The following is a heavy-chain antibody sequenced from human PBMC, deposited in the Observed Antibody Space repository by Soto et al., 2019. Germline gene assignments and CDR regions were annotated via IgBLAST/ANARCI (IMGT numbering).Heavy chain of an antibody. D-gene: IGHD3-3*01. CDR1: GDTFSTNA. Sequence: QVQLVQSGAEVKRPGSSVKVSCKASGDTFSTNAISWVRQAPGQGLEWMGGIIPIFGITNTTQRFRGRLTITADESTSTAYMELSRLRSDDTAVYYCARDGCLGGSCDDVFDIWGQGTMVTVSS. CDR3: ARDGCLGGSCDDVFDI. CDR2: IIPIFGIT. V-gene: IGHV1-69*01. J-gene: IGHJ3*02.